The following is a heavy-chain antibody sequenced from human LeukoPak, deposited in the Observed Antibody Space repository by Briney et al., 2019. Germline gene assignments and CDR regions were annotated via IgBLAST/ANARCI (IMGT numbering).Heavy chain of an antibody. D-gene: IGHD3-10*01. CDR1: GFTFSSYA. J-gene: IGHJ4*02. Sequence: PGGSLRLSCAASGFTFSSYAMSWVRQAPGKGLEWVSAISGSGGSTYYADSVKGRFTISRDNSKNTLYLQMNSLRAEDTAVYYCAKDRLGRYGSGLNDYRGQGTLITVSS. V-gene: IGHV3-23*01. CDR2: ISGSGGST. CDR3: AKDRLGRYGSGLNDY.